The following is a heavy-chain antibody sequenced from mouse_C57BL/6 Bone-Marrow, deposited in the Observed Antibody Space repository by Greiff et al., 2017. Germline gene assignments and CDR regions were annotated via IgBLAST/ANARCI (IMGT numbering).Heavy chain of an antibody. CDR2: IDPNGGGT. Sequence: QVQLQQPGPELVKPGASVKMSCKASGYTFTSYWMHWVKQRPGRGLEWIGRIDPNGGGTKYNEKFKSKATLTADKPPSPAYMQLSSLTSEDSADYYCARDVDWYVDVWGTGTTVTVTS. J-gene: IGHJ1*03. CDR3: ARDVDWYVDV. CDR1: GYTFTSYW. V-gene: IGHV1-72*01.